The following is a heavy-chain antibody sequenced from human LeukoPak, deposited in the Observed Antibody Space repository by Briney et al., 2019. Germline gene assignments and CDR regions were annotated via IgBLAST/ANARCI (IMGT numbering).Heavy chain of an antibody. CDR3: ATHSPSSSWSGGFNWFDP. CDR2: IIPALGTV. J-gene: IGHJ5*02. V-gene: IGHV1-69*04. Sequence: GASVKVSCKASGGTFSTFGLSWVRQAPGQGLECLGRIIPALGTVNYAKEFQGRLTITADKSTSTAYMELSSLRSEDTAVYYCATHSPSSSWSGGFNWFDPWGQGTLVTVSS. CDR1: GGTFSTFG. D-gene: IGHD6-13*01.